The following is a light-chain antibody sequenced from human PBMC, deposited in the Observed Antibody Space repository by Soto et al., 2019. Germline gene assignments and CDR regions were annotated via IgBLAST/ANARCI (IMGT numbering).Light chain of an antibody. V-gene: IGKV3-11*01. Sequence: EIVLTQSPATLSLSPGERATLSCRASQSVSSYLAWYQQKSGQTPRLLIYDASNRATGIPARFSGSGSVTHSILTIRGLEHEYFAVYYYQYRSNCLVTFGPVT. CDR1: QSVSSY. CDR2: DAS. J-gene: IGKJ3*01. CDR3: QYRSNCLVT.